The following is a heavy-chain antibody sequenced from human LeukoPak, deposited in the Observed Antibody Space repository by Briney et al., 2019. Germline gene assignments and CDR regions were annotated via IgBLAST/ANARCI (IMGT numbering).Heavy chain of an antibody. D-gene: IGHD6-19*01. CDR2: IYYTGKT. V-gene: IGHV4-59*01. CDR1: GGSISSYY. Sequence: SETLSLTCTVSGGSISSYYWSWIRQPPGKGLEWIAYIYYTGKTNYNPSLKSRVTISVDTSKNQFSLKLSSVTAADTAVYYCARDRYSSGGETFDYWGQGTLVTVSS. CDR3: ARDRYSSGGETFDY. J-gene: IGHJ4*02.